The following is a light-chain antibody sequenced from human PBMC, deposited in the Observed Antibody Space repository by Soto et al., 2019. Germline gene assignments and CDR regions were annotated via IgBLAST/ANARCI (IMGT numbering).Light chain of an antibody. Sequence: EIVLTQSPGSLSLSPGERATLSCRASQSVDSRFFAWYQQRPGQAPRLLIYGASRRATGIPDRFTGSGSGTEFTLTISGLEPEDFAVYYCQQYDSSVTFGLGTKVYIK. V-gene: IGKV3-20*01. CDR3: QQYDSSVT. CDR1: QSVDSRF. J-gene: IGKJ1*01. CDR2: GAS.